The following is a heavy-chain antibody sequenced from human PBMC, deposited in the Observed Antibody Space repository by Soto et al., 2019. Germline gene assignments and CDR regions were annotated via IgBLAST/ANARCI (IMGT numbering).Heavy chain of an antibody. D-gene: IGHD3-10*01. V-gene: IGHV1-18*01. CDR1: GYTFTSYG. CDR3: ARAIVESWFGESYYFDY. CDR2: ISAYNGNT. J-gene: IGHJ4*02. Sequence: QVQLVQSGAEVKKPGASVKVSCKASGYTFTSYGISWVRQAPGQGLEWMGWISAYNGNTNYAQKLQGRVTMTTDTSTSTAYIELRSLRSDDTAVYYCARAIVESWFGESYYFDYWGQGTLVTVSS.